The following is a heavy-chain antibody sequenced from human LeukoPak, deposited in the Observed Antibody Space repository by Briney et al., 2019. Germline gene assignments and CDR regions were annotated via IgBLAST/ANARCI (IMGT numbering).Heavy chain of an antibody. Sequence: GGSLRLSCAASGFTFSSNGMHWVRQAPGKGLEWVALIWYDGSKKYYADSVEGRFTVSRDNSKNTLYLQMNSLRAEDTAVYYCARITTSYADYWGQGTLVTVSS. V-gene: IGHV3-33*01. D-gene: IGHD3-22*01. J-gene: IGHJ4*02. CDR2: IWYDGSKK. CDR3: ARITTSYADY. CDR1: GFTFSSNG.